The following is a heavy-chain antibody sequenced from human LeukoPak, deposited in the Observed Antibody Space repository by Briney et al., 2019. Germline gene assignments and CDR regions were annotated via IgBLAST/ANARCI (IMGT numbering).Heavy chain of an antibody. D-gene: IGHD2-2*01. CDR1: GGTFSSYA. V-gene: IGHV1-69*15. J-gene: IGHJ5*02. Sequence: ASVKVSCKASGGTFSSYAISWVRQAPGQGLEWMGRIIPIFGIANYAQKFQGRVTITADESTSTAYMELSSLRSEDTAVYYCAATYCSSTSCYRPRRFDPWGQGTLVTVSS. CDR2: IIPIFGIA. CDR3: AATYCSSTSCYRPRRFDP.